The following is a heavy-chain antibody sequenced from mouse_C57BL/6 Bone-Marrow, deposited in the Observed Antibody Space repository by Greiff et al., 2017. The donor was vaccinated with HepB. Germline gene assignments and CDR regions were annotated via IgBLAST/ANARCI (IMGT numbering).Heavy chain of an antibody. Sequence: VQLQQSGPELVKPGASVKISCKASGYAFSSSWMNWVKQRPGKGLEWIGRIYPGDGDTNYNGKFKGKATLTADKSSSTAYMQLSSLTSEDSAVYYCARSPYGSSGYWGQGTTLTVSS. V-gene: IGHV1-82*01. J-gene: IGHJ2*01. CDR1: GYAFSSSW. CDR3: ARSPYGSSGY. CDR2: IYPGDGDT. D-gene: IGHD1-1*01.